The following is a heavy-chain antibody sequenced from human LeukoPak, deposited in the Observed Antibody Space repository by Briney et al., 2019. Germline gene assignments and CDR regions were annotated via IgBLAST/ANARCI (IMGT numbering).Heavy chain of an antibody. V-gene: IGHV4-59*01. CDR2: TYYSGST. CDR3: AREYCGGGSCGWFDP. D-gene: IGHD2-15*01. CDR1: GVSFSGYY. Sequence: PSETLCLSCAASGVSFSGYYRSWIRQPPGKGLEWIGHTYYSGSTTYNPSLKSRVNRSVDRSRNQFSLKLSSVTAADTALYYCAREYCGGGSCGWFDPWGQGTLVTVSS. J-gene: IGHJ5*02.